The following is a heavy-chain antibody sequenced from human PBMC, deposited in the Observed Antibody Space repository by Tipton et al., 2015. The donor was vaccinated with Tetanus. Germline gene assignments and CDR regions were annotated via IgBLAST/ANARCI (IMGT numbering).Heavy chain of an antibody. CDR3: ARCNDYGSLTRIDL. CDR2: IIPIYGAA. CDR1: GGTFSNYA. J-gene: IGHJ5*02. D-gene: IGHD4-17*01. V-gene: IGHV1-69*06. Sequence: QSEAEVKEPGSSVRFSCKASGGTFSNYAINWVRQAPGQGLEWMGWIIPIYGAANYGQKFQGGVTMTADKSMGTAYMELRSVRSDDTAVYYCARCNDYGSLTRIDLWGPGSRVTVSS.